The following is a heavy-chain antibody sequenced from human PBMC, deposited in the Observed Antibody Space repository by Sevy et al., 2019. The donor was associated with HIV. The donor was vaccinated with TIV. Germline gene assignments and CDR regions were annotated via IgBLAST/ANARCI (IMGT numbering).Heavy chain of an antibody. Sequence: GGSLRLSCAASGFTFSRYGMLWVRQAPGKGLDWVAFIRFDGTTKYYGDSVKGRFSISRDNSKNTLYLQMNSLRAEDTAVYYCAKGLGMVQGALLSDDTWGQGTMVTVSS. D-gene: IGHD3-10*01. J-gene: IGHJ3*02. CDR1: GFTFSRYG. CDR2: IRFDGTTK. CDR3: AKGLGMVQGALLSDDT. V-gene: IGHV3-30*02.